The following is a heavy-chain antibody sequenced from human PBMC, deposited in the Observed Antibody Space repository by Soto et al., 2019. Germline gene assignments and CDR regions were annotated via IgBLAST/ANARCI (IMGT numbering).Heavy chain of an antibody. CDR1: GFTFSTHA. V-gene: IGHV3-30*18. J-gene: IGHJ2*01. Sequence: VQLLESGGGLVQPGGSLRLSCAASGFTFSTHAMSWVRQAPGKGLEWVAVISYDGSNKYYADSVKGRFTISRDNSKNTLYLQMNSLRAEDTAVYYCAKKYSGSYYWYFDLWGRGTLVTVSS. CDR3: AKKYSGSYYWYFDL. D-gene: IGHD1-26*01. CDR2: ISYDGSNK.